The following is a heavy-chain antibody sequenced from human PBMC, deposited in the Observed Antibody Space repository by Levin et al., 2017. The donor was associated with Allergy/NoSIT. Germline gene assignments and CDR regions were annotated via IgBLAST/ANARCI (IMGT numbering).Heavy chain of an antibody. V-gene: IGHV4-39*01. D-gene: IGHD6-19*01. CDR3: ARRTEHTIAVAGAFDP. Sequence: PSETLSLTCTVSGGSISSSSYYWGWIRQPPGKGLEWIGSIYYSGSTYYNPSLKSRVTISVDTSKNQFSLKLSSVTAADTAVYYCARRTEHTIAVAGAFDPWGQGTLVTVSS. CDR1: GGSISSSSYY. J-gene: IGHJ5*02. CDR2: IYYSGST.